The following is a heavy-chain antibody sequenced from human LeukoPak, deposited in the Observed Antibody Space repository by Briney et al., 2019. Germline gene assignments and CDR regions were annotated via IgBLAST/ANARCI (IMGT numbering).Heavy chain of an antibody. D-gene: IGHD3-3*01. V-gene: IGHV1-8*01. Sequence: ASVKVSCKASGYTFTSYDINWVRQATGQGLEWMGWMNSNSGNTGYAQKFQGRVTMTRNTSISTAYMELSSLRSEDTAVYYCARGGCDFWSGYYLTGSNTIDYWGQGTLVTVSS. CDR3: ARGGCDFWSGYYLTGSNTIDY. J-gene: IGHJ4*02. CDR2: MNSNSGNT. CDR1: GYTFTSYD.